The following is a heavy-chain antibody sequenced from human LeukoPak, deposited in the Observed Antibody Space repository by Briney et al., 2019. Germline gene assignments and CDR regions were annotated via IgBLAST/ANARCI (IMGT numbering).Heavy chain of an antibody. Sequence: SETLSLTCAVSGGSISSGGYSWSWIRQPPGKGLEWIGYIYHSGSTYYNPSLKSRVTISVDTSKNQFSLKLSSVTAADTAVYYCASRDYNYRGDYWGQGTLVTVSS. J-gene: IGHJ4*02. CDR1: GGSISSGGYS. CDR3: ASRDYNYRGDY. V-gene: IGHV4-30-2*01. D-gene: IGHD5-24*01. CDR2: IYHSGST.